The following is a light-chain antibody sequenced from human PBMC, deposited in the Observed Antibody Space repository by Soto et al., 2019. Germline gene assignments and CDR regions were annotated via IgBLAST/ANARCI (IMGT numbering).Light chain of an antibody. V-gene: IGKV3-20*01. Sequence: EIVLTQSPGTLSLSPGERATLSCRASQSVSSSYLAWYQQKPGQAPRLLIYGALRRATGIPDRFSGSGSGTDLTLTISRLEPEDFAVYYCQQYGSSPPWTFGQGTTVEIK. CDR3: QQYGSSPPWT. J-gene: IGKJ1*01. CDR2: GAL. CDR1: QSVSSSY.